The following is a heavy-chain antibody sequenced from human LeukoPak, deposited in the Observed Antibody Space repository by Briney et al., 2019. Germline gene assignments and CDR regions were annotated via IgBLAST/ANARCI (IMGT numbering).Heavy chain of an antibody. D-gene: IGHD6-13*01. CDR2: IYPGDSDT. J-gene: IGHJ4*02. V-gene: IGHV5-51*01. Sequence: GESLKISCKGSGYSFTRYWIGWVRQMPGKGLEWMGIIYPGDSDTRYSPSFQGQVTISADKSISTAYLQWSSLKASDTAMYYCASMIAAAGTFFDYWGQGTLVTVSS. CDR1: GYSFTRYW. CDR3: ASMIAAAGTFFDY.